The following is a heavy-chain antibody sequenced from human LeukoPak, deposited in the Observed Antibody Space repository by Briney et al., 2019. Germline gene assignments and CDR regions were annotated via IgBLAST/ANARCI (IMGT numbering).Heavy chain of an antibody. Sequence: SGPALVKPTQILTLTCTLSGISLSTSGMRVSWIRQPPGEALEWLARIDWDDDKFYSTSLKTRLTISKDTSKNQVVLTMTNMDPVDTATYYCARTESGSRFDYWAREPWSPSPQ. J-gene: IGHJ4*02. CDR3: ARTESGSRFDY. CDR1: GISLSTSGMR. D-gene: IGHD1-26*01. V-gene: IGHV2-70*04. CDR2: IDWDDDK.